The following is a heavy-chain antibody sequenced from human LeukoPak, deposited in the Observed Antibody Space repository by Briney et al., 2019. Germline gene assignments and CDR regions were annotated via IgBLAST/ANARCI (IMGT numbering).Heavy chain of an antibody. CDR2: IYYSWST. CDR3: ASVKYYYDSSGYPGWFDP. V-gene: IGHV4-59*01. J-gene: IGHJ5*02. D-gene: IGHD3-22*01. CDR1: GGSISSYY. Sequence: PSETLSLTCTVSGGSISSYYWSWIRQPPGKGLEWIGYIYYSWSTNYNPSLKSRVTISVDTSKNQFSLKLSSVTAADTAVYYCASVKYYYDSSGYPGWFDPWGQGTLVTVSS.